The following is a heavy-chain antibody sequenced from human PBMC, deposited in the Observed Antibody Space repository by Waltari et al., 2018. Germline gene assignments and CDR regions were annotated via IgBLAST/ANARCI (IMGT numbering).Heavy chain of an antibody. V-gene: IGHV3-30*01. Sequence: VQPGRSLRLSCAASGFTFSSYAMHWVRQAPGKGLEWVAVISYDGSNQYYEDSVKGRFTISRDKSKNTLYLQMNSLRAEDTAEYYSARDGYYYGSGSYLDYWGQGTLVTVSS. CDR1: GFTFSSYA. CDR3: ARDGYYYGSGSYLDY. D-gene: IGHD3-10*01. CDR2: ISYDGSNQ. J-gene: IGHJ4*02.